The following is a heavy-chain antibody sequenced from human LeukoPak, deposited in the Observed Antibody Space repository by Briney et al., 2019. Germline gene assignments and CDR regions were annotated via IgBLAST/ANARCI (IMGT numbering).Heavy chain of an antibody. Sequence: PGGSLGLSCAASGFTFSSYWMSWVRQAPGKGLEWVANIKQDGSEKYYVDSVKGRFTISRDNAKNSLYLQMNSLRAEDTAVYYCARAFYGDYVEAFDYWGQGTLVTVSS. CDR2: IKQDGSEK. CDR1: GFTFSSYW. CDR3: ARAFYGDYVEAFDY. D-gene: IGHD4-17*01. J-gene: IGHJ4*02. V-gene: IGHV3-7*01.